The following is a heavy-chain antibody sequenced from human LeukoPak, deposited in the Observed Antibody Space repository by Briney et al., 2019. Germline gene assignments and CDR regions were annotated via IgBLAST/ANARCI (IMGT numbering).Heavy chain of an antibody. V-gene: IGHV4-59*08. Sequence: ASGTLSLTCTVSGGSISSYYWSWLRQPPGKGLEWIGYISYSGSTKYNPSLKSRVTISIDTSKKQFSLNLSSVTAADTAVYYCARHRQYDADVFDIWGQGTMVTVSS. CDR3: ARHRQYDADVFDI. D-gene: IGHD2-8*01. CDR1: GGSISSYY. J-gene: IGHJ3*02. CDR2: ISYSGST.